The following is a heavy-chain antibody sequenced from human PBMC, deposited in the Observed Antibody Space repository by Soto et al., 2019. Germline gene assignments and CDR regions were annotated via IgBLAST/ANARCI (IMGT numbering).Heavy chain of an antibody. CDR1: GFTFSSYS. D-gene: IGHD6-13*01. CDR2: ISSSSSYI. Sequence: EVQLVESGGGLVKPGGSLRLSCAASGFTFSSYSMNWVRQAPGKGLEWVSSISSSSSYIYYADSVKGRFTISSDNAKNSLYLQMNSLRAEDTAVYYCARDRMYSSSSLYWGQGTLVTVSS. V-gene: IGHV3-21*01. CDR3: ARDRMYSSSSLY. J-gene: IGHJ4*02.